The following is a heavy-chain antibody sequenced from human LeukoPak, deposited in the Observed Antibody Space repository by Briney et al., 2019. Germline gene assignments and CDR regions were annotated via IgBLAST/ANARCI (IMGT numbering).Heavy chain of an antibody. V-gene: IGHV4-59*01. CDR2: IYCKRNT. Sequence: SETLSLTCTVSRGPISSYYWSWIRQYPANGLEWTGYIYCKRNTNYNPSLKSRVRISVHTSKHQFSLKLSSVAAADTAVYYCAREALGYSGYADGGVWFDPWGQGTLVHGSS. D-gene: IGHD5-12*01. J-gene: IGHJ5*02. CDR1: RGPISSYY. CDR3: AREALGYSGYADGGVWFDP.